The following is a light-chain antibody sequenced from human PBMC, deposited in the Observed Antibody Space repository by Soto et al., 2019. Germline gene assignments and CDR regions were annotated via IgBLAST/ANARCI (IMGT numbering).Light chain of an antibody. J-gene: IGKJ4*01. V-gene: IGKV1-5*01. CDR1: QSISSW. CDR2: DAS. Sequence: DIQMTQSPSTLSASVGDRVTITCRASQSISSWLAWYQQKPGTAPKLLIYDASSLESGVPSRFSGSGSGTEFTLTISSLQPDDFATYYCQQYNSSPTFGGGTKVDSK. CDR3: QQYNSSPT.